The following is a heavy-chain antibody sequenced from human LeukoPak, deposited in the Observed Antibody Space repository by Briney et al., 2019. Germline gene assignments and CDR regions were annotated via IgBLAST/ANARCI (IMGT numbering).Heavy chain of an antibody. D-gene: IGHD6-13*01. J-gene: IGHJ4*02. CDR2: ITGSGGAT. Sequence: PGGSLRLSCAASGFTFRSYAMSWVRQAPGKGLEWVSGITGSGGATYYADSVKGRFTISRDNSKNTLYLQMNSLRAEDTAVYYCAKSRGIAAAGKRSHFDYWGQGTLVTVSS. CDR1: GFTFRSYA. CDR3: AKSRGIAAAGKRSHFDY. V-gene: IGHV3-23*01.